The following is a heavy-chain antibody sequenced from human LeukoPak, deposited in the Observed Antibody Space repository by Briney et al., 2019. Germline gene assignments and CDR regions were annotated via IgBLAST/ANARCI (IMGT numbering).Heavy chain of an antibody. CDR3: ATDLRTDRDY. V-gene: IGHV1-24*01. CDR2: FDPEDGET. CDR1: GYTLTELS. J-gene: IGHJ4*02. Sequence: RASVKVSCKVSGYTLTELSMHWVRQAPGKGLEWMGGFDPEDGETIYAQKFQGRVTMTEDTSTDTAYMELSSLRSEGTAVYYCATDLRTDRDYWGQGTLVTVSS.